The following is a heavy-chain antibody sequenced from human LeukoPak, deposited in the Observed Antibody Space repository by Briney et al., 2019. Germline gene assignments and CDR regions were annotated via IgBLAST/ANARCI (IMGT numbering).Heavy chain of an antibody. J-gene: IGHJ3*02. CDR1: GYTFTGYY. CDR2: INPNSGGT. CDR3: ASILTGTNYAFDI. V-gene: IGHV1-2*06. Sequence: ASVKLSCKASGYTFTGYYMHWVRQAPGQGLEWMGRINPNSGGTNYAQKFQGRVTMTRDTSISTAYMELSRLRSDDTAVYYCASILTGTNYAFDIWGQRKMGTVSS. D-gene: IGHD1-7*01.